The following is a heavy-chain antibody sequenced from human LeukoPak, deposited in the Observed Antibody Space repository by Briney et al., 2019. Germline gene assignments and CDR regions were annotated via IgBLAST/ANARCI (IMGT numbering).Heavy chain of an antibody. J-gene: IGHJ4*02. CDR2: ISGSGGST. CDR3: AKAGTMVRGVILRFDY. D-gene: IGHD3-10*01. Sequence: GGSLRLSCAAPGFTFSSYAMSWVRQAPGKGLEWVSAISGSGGSTYYADSVKGRFTISGDNSKNTLYLQMNSLRAEDTAVYYCAKAGTMVRGVILRFDYWAREPWSPSPQ. CDR1: GFTFSSYA. V-gene: IGHV3-23*01.